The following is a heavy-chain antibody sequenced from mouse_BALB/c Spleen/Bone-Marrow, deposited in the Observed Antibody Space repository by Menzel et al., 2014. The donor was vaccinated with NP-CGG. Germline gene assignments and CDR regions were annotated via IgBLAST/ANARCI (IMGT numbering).Heavy chain of an antibody. CDR3: WRRRRDALDY. CDR2: INPSHGGT. V-gene: IGHV1-53*01. Sequence: QVQLQQSGAELVKPGASVKLSCKASGYTFTSFYMYWVKQRPGQGLEWFGEINPSHGGTNSNEKFKNKATLTADKSSSRAAKEHSSVRSEDSAVFYCWRRRRDALDYWGQGTSVTVSS. J-gene: IGHJ4*01. CDR1: GYTFTSFY.